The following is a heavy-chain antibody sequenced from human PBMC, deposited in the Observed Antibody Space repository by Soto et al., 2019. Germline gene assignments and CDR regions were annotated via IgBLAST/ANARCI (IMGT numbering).Heavy chain of an antibody. CDR1: GFTFSSYW. CDR2: INSDGSST. D-gene: IGHD2-15*01. V-gene: IGHV3-74*01. Sequence: EVQLVESGGALVQPGGSLRLSCAASGFTFSSYWMHWVRQAPGKVLVWVLRINSDGSSTSYADSVKGRFTISRDNAKNTLYLQMNSLRAEDTAVYYCARTSLVVAAATREDYWGQGTLVTVSS. J-gene: IGHJ4*02. CDR3: ARTSLVVAAATREDY.